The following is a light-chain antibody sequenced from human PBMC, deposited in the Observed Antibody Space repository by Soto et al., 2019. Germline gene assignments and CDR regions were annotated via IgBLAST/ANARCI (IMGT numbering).Light chain of an antibody. Sequence: EIVMTQSPATLSVSPGERATLSCRASQSVSTNLAWYQQKPGQAPRPLIYGASTRASAMPARFSGSGSGTEFTLTISSLQSEDFAVYYCQQYINWPRTFGQGTKVDIK. CDR3: QQYINWPRT. J-gene: IGKJ1*01. CDR2: GAS. CDR1: QSVSTN. V-gene: IGKV3-15*01.